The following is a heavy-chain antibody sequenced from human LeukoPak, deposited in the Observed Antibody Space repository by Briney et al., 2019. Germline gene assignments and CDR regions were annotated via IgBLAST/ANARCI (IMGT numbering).Heavy chain of an antibody. CDR2: IYYSGST. V-gene: IGHV4-39*01. CDR1: GGSISSGGYY. CDR3: ARHRSLLTLDY. Sequence: SQTLSLTCTVSGGSISSGGYYWSWIRQPPGKGLEWIGSIYYSGSTYYNPSLKSRVTISVDTSKNQFSLKLSSVTAADTAVYYCARHRSLLTLDYWGQGTLVTVSS. D-gene: IGHD1-14*01. J-gene: IGHJ4*02.